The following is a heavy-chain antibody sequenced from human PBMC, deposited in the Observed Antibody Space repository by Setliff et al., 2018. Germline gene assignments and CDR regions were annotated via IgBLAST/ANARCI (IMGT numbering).Heavy chain of an antibody. CDR3: TTDRGFSEWPLYGSLVSHYYGMDV. CDR2: IKAKGDGGTT. Sequence: GGSLRLSCAASGFTFDNAWMSWVRQAPGRGLEWVGRIKAKGDGGTTDYAAPVKGRFTISRDDSKNTLYVQMNSLKTEDTGVYYCTTDRGFSEWPLYGSLVSHYYGMDVWGQGTTVTVSS. J-gene: IGHJ6*02. V-gene: IGHV3-15*01. CDR1: GFTFDNAW. D-gene: IGHD3-3*01.